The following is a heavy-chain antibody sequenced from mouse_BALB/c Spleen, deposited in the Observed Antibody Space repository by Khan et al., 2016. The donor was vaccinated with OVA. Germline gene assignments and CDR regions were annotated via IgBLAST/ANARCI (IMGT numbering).Heavy chain of an antibody. CDR1: GFTFSTYG. D-gene: IGHD1-1*01. J-gene: IGHJ3*01. V-gene: IGHV5-6*01. CDR3: ARLAYYYDSEGFAY. CDR2: ISTGGTYT. Sequence: EVELVESGGDLVKPGGSLKLSCAASGFTFSTYGMSWVRQTPEKRLEWVATISTGGTYTYYPDSVKGRFTISRDNAKNTLYLQLSSLKSEDTAIYYCARLAYYYDSEGFAYWGQGTLVTGSA.